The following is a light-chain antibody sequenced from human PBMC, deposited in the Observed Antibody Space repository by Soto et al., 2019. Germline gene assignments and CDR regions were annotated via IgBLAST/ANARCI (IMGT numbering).Light chain of an antibody. CDR3: SSYTSSSTLLYV. CDR1: SRDVGGYNY. Sequence: LNHAVSVSGVPGALITISWTGTSRDVGGYNYVSWYQQHPGKAPKLMIYDVSNRPSGVSNRFSGSKSGNTASLTISGLQAEDEADYYCSSYTSSSTLLYVFGTGTKVTVL. CDR2: DVS. V-gene: IGLV2-14*01. J-gene: IGLJ1*01.